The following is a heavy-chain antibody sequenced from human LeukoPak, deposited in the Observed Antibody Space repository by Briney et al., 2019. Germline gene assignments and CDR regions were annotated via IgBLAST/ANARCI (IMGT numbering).Heavy chain of an antibody. D-gene: IGHD6-13*01. Sequence: GGSLRLSCAASGFSFSRYAMHWVRQAPGKGLEYVSVISDNGATTYYADSVKGRFIISRDNAKNSLYLQMNSLRAEDTAVYYCARVSSLDAFDIWGQGTMVTVSS. CDR2: ISDNGATT. CDR3: ARVSSLDAFDI. V-gene: IGHV3-64*04. CDR1: GFSFSRYA. J-gene: IGHJ3*02.